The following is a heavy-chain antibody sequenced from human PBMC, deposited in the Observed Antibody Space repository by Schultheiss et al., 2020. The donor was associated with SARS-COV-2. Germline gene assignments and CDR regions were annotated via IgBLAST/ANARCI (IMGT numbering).Heavy chain of an antibody. J-gene: IGHJ5*02. V-gene: IGHV4-4*07. CDR3: ARDDGDYPEYNWFDP. Sequence: SQTLSLTCTVSGGSISSYYWSWIRQPAGKGLEWIGRIYTSGSTNYNPSLKSRVTISVDTSKNQFSLKLSSVTAADTAVYNCARDDGDYPEYNWFDPWGQGTLVTVSS. CDR1: GGSISSYY. D-gene: IGHD4-17*01. CDR2: IYTSGST.